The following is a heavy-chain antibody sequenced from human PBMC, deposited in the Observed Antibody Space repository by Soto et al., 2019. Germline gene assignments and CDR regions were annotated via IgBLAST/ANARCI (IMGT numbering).Heavy chain of an antibody. Sequence: QVPLVQSGAEVKKSGASVKASCKASGYTFTNYGISWVRQAPGQGLEWMGWVSPYNGNRYYAQKFHGRLTLTTDTSTNTAFMELRSRSPGDTAIYYWARRYGDPSSAAGFDYWGQGTLVTVSS. J-gene: IGHJ4*02. CDR3: ARRYGDPSSAAGFDY. CDR1: GYTFTNYG. V-gene: IGHV1-18*01. CDR2: VSPYNGNR. D-gene: IGHD3-9*01.